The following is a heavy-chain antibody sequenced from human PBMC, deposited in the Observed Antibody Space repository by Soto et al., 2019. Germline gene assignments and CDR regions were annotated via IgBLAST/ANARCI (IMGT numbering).Heavy chain of an antibody. CDR3: ARGALVGKQMATIISARSYFDY. D-gene: IGHD5-12*01. V-gene: IGHV4-34*01. CDR1: GGSFSGYY. Sequence: SETLSLTCAVYGGSFSGYYWSWIRQPPGKGLEWIGEINHSGSTNYNPSLKSRVTISVDTSKNQFSLKLSSVTAADTAVYYCARGALVGKQMATIISARSYFDYWGQGTLVTVSS. J-gene: IGHJ4*02. CDR2: INHSGST.